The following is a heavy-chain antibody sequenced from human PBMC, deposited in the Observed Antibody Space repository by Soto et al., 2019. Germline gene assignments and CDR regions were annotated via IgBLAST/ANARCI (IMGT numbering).Heavy chain of an antibody. CDR1: GGTFSNNA. CDR3: ASQSYGSGPFYYYGMDV. D-gene: IGHD3-10*01. CDR2: IIPTLGTA. V-gene: IGHV1-69*01. Sequence: QVHLVQSGAEVKKPGSSVSVSCKASGGTFSNNAFSWVRQAPGQGLEWMGGIIPTLGTANYAQKFQGRVTITADESTRTAYLELSSLRSDDTAVYFCASQSYGSGPFYYYGMDVWGQGTTVTVSS. J-gene: IGHJ6*02.